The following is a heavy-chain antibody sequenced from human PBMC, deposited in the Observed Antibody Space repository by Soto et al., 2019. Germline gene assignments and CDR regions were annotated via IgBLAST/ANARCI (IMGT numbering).Heavy chain of an antibody. CDR2: INAGNGNT. V-gene: IGHV1-3*01. CDR1: GYTFTSYV. CDR3: AYNGRRGNSSRAD. J-gene: IGHJ4*02. D-gene: IGHD1-1*01. Sequence: ASVKVSCKASGYTFTSYVMHWVRQAPGRRREWMGWINAGNGNTKYSQKFQGRVTITRDPSASTAYKELSSLRSEATAVYYCAYNGRRGNSSRADWGQGGMVTASS.